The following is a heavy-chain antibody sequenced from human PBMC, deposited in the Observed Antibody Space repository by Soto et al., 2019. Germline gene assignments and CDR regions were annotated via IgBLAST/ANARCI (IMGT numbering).Heavy chain of an antibody. CDR1: GYTFTSYG. Sequence: ASVKVSCKASGYTFTSYGISWVRQAPGQGLEWMGWISAYNGNTNYAQKLQGRVTMTTDTSTSTAYMELRSLRSDDTAVYYCAKNYDFWSGYYGTSNYFDYWGQGTLVTVSS. CDR3: AKNYDFWSGYYGTSNYFDY. J-gene: IGHJ4*02. CDR2: ISAYNGNT. D-gene: IGHD3-3*01. V-gene: IGHV1-18*01.